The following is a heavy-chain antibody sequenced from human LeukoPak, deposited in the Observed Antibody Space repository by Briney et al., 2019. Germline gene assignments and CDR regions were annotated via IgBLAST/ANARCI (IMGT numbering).Heavy chain of an antibody. CDR3: ARSPRQYYFDY. J-gene: IGHJ4*02. Sequence: SETLSLTCTVSGGSISSYYWSWIRQPPGKGLEWIGYIYYSGSTNYNPSLKSRVTISVDTSKNQFSLKLSSVTAADTAVYYCARSPRQYYFDYWGQGTLVTVSS. CDR1: GGSISSYY. V-gene: IGHV4-59*01. CDR2: IYYSGST. D-gene: IGHD6-19*01.